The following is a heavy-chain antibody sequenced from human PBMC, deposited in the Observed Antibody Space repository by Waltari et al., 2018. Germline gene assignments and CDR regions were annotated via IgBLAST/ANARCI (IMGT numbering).Heavy chain of an antibody. CDR1: GSTFSSYA. Sequence: EVQLLESGGGLVQPGGSLRLSCAASGSTFSSYAMSWVRQAPGKGLEWVSAISDSGGNTYYADSVKCRFTISRDNSKNTLYLQMNSLRAEDTAVYYCTKRAESNGWTGWIFDYWGQGTLVTVSS. D-gene: IGHD6-19*01. CDR2: ISDSGGNT. V-gene: IGHV3-23*01. J-gene: IGHJ4*02. CDR3: TKRAESNGWTGWIFDY.